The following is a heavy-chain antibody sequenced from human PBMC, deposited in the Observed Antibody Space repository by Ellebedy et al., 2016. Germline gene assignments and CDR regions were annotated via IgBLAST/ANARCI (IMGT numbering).Heavy chain of an antibody. CDR2: IFSNDEK. CDR3: GHRIEAYDYHGLDV. J-gene: IGHJ6*02. Sequence: SGPTLVTPTQTLTLTCTFSGFSLSNARMGVSWIRQPPGKALEWLAHIFSNDEKSYSTSLKSRLTISKDTSRNQVVLRMTNLDPVDTATYYCGHRIEAYDYHGLDVWGQGTTVTVSS. CDR1: GFSLSNARMG. V-gene: IGHV2-26*01. D-gene: IGHD2-15*01.